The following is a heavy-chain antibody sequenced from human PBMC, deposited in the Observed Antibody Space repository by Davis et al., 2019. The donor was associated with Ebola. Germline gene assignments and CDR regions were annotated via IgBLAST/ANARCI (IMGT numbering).Heavy chain of an antibody. CDR2: ISANSNYR. V-gene: IGHV3-21*01. D-gene: IGHD2-8*02. Sequence: GESLNIPCSASGLDFYKYTMTGVRQAPGKGLQWVSSISANSNYRYYADSLEGRFTISRDNAKNSLYLQMNSLRAEDTAVYYCSRDVAGGPLDYWGQGTLVSVSS. CDR3: SRDVAGGPLDY. J-gene: IGHJ4*02. CDR1: GLDFYKYT.